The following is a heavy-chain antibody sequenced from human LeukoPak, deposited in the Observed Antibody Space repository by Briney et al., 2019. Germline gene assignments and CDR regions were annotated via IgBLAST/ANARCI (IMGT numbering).Heavy chain of an antibody. V-gene: IGHV3-7*01. CDR2: IKQDGSGK. Sequence: PGGSLRLSCAASGFTFSSYWMSWVRQAPGKGLEWVANIKQDGSGKYYVDSVKGRFTTSRDNAKNSLYLQMNSLRAEDTAVYYCARDKGIKGSCYSVCGWFDPWGQGTLVTVSS. CDR1: GFTFSSYW. CDR3: ARDKGIKGSCYSVCGWFDP. D-gene: IGHD2-15*01. J-gene: IGHJ5*02.